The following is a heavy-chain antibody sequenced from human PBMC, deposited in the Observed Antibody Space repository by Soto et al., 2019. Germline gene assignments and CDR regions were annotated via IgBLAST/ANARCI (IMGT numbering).Heavy chain of an antibody. CDR2: IRSKAYGGTT. V-gene: IGHV3-49*04. CDR1: GFTFGDYA. D-gene: IGHD4-17*01. J-gene: IGHJ4*02. CDR3: TRDLAPSNEADYGDHAFRFDY. Sequence: EVQLVESGGGLVQPGRSLRLSCTASGFTFGDYAMSWVRQAPGKGLEWVGFIRSKAYGGTTEYAASVKGRFTISRDDSKSIAYLQMNSLKTEDTAVYYCTRDLAPSNEADYGDHAFRFDYWGQGTLVTVSS.